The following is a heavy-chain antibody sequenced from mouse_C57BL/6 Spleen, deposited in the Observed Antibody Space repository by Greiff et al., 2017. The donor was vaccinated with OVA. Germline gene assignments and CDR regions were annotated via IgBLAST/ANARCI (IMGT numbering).Heavy chain of an antibody. CDR2: IDPENGDT. J-gene: IGHJ3*01. Sequence: VQLKESGAELVRPGASVKLSCTASGFNIKDDYMHWVKQRPEQGLEWIGWIDPENGDTEYASKFQGKATITADTSSNTAYLQLSSLTSEDTAVYYCTTSPDGYYVSLAWFAYWGQGTLVTVSA. CDR3: TTSPDGYYVSLAWFAY. CDR1: GFNIKDDY. D-gene: IGHD2-3*01. V-gene: IGHV14-4*01.